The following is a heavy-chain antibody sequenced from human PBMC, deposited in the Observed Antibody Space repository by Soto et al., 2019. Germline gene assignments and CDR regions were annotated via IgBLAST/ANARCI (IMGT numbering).Heavy chain of an antibody. V-gene: IGHV4-30-4*01. CDR3: ARDRYDGSGSFDY. CDR1: GGSISSGDFY. Sequence: QVQLQESGPGLVKPSQTLSLTCTVSGGSISSGDFYWSWIRQPPGKGLEWIGYIFYSGSTYYNPSLKSRVTISVDTSKNQFSQQLSSVTAADTAVYYCARDRYDGSGSFDYWGQGTLVTVSS. D-gene: IGHD3-10*01. CDR2: IFYSGST. J-gene: IGHJ4*02.